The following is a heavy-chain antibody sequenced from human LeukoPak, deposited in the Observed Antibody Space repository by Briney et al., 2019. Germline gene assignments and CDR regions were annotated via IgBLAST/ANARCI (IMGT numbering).Heavy chain of an antibody. CDR2: IYPGDSDT. CDR3: ARLSPPYDSSGYYWFDY. D-gene: IGHD3-22*01. CDR1: GSSFTSYW. Sequence: GESLKISCKGSGSSFTSYWIGWVRQMPGKGLEWMGIIYPGDSDTRYSPSFQGQVTISADKSISTAYLQWSSLKASDTAMYYCARLSPPYDSSGYYWFDYWGQGTLVTVSS. V-gene: IGHV5-51*01. J-gene: IGHJ4*02.